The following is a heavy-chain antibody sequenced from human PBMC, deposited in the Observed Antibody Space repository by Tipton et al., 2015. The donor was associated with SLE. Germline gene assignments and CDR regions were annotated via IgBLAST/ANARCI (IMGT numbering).Heavy chain of an antibody. V-gene: IGHV3-21*01. J-gene: IGHJ4*02. Sequence: QLVQSGGGLVKPGGSLRLSCAASGFTFSSYSMNWVRQAPGKGLEWVSSISSSSSYIYYADSVKGRFTISRDNAKNSLYLQMNSLRAEDTAVYYCARDTYGSGSPPDYWGQGTLVTVSS. CDR2: ISSSSSYI. D-gene: IGHD3-10*01. CDR1: GFTFSSYS. CDR3: ARDTYGSGSPPDY.